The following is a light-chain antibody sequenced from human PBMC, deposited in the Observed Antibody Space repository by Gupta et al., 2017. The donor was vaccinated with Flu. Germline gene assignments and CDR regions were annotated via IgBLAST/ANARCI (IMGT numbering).Light chain of an antibody. CDR1: QSVSSY. Sequence: EIFFTHSPSTLSLSPGERATLSCRASQSVSSYLAWYQQKPGQAPRLLLYDASNRATGIPDRFSGSGSGTDFTLTISSLEPEDFAVYYCHQRSNWPRTFGQGTKVEIK. CDR3: HQRSNWPRT. CDR2: DAS. V-gene: IGKV3-11*01. J-gene: IGKJ1*01.